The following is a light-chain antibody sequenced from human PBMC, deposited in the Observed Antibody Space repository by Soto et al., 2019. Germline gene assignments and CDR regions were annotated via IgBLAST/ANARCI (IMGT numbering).Light chain of an antibody. Sequence: QSALTQPASVSGSPGQSITISCTGTSSDVGTYNFVSWYQQHPGKAPKLMIYEVSSRPSGVSNRFSGSKSGNTASLTISGLQAEDEADYYCSSYSSTSTPWVFGGGTKLT. CDR1: SSDVGTYNF. CDR3: SSYSSTSTPWV. CDR2: EVS. J-gene: IGLJ3*02. V-gene: IGLV2-14*01.